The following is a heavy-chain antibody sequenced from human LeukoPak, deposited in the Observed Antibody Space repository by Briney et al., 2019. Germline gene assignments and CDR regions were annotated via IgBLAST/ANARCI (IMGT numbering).Heavy chain of an antibody. CDR1: GGSISSYY. V-gene: IGHV4-4*07. CDR2: IYISGST. Sequence: SETLSLTCTVSGGSISSYYWSWIREPAGEGLEWIGRIYISGSTNYNPSLKSRVTMSVDTSKNQFSLKLSSVTAADTAVYYCARDTPKYYDILTGYLETDAFDIWGQGTMVTVSS. J-gene: IGHJ3*02. D-gene: IGHD3-9*01. CDR3: ARDTPKYYDILTGYLETDAFDI.